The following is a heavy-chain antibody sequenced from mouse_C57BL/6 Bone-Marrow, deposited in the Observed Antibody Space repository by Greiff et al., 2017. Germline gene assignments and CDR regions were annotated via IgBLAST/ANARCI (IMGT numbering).Heavy chain of an antibody. Sequence: QVQLQQPGAELVKPGASVKVSCKASGYTFTSYWMHWVKQRPGQGLEWIGRLHPSDSATNYNQKFKGKATLTVDKSSSTAYMQLSSLTSEDSAVYYCAILNYYGSRPHAMDYWGQGTSVTVSS. D-gene: IGHD1-1*01. J-gene: IGHJ4*01. V-gene: IGHV1-74*01. CDR1: GYTFTSYW. CDR3: AILNYYGSRPHAMDY. CDR2: LHPSDSAT.